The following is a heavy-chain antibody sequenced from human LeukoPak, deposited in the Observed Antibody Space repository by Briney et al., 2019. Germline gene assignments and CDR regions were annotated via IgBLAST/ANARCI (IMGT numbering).Heavy chain of an antibody. V-gene: IGHV3-21*01. CDR1: GFTFSSYS. Sequence: KPGGSLRLSCAASGFTFSSYSMNWVRQAPGKGLEWVSSISSSSSYIYYADSVKGRFIISRDNAKNSLYLQMNSLRAEDTAVYYCARHSGRIVSDAFDIWGQGTMVTVSS. CDR3: ARHSGRIVSDAFDI. J-gene: IGHJ3*02. D-gene: IGHD5-12*01. CDR2: ISSSSSYI.